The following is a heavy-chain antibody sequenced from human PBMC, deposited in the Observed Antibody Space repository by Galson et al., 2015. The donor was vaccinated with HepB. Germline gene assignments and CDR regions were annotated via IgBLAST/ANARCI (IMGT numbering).Heavy chain of an antibody. Sequence: SLRLSCAASGFTFSSYAMHWVRQAPGKGLEWVAVISYDGSNKYYADSVKGRFTISRDNSKNTLYLQMNSLRAEDTAVYYCARDLPHCSGGSCYSNVLDYWGQGTLVTVSS. V-gene: IGHV3-30-3*01. CDR2: ISYDGSNK. J-gene: IGHJ4*02. D-gene: IGHD2-15*01. CDR3: ARDLPHCSGGSCYSNVLDY. CDR1: GFTFSSYA.